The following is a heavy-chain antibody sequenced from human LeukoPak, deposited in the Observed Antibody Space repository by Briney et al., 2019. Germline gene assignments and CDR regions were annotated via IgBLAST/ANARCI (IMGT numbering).Heavy chain of an antibody. CDR1: GFTFSSYA. V-gene: IGHV3-23*01. CDR2: ISGSGGST. D-gene: IGHD3-3*01. Sequence: GGSLRLSCAASGFTFSSYAMSWVRQAPGKGLEWVSAISGSGGSTYYADSVKGRFTVSRDNSKNTLYLQMNSLRAEDTAVYYCAKSPDFWSGLMDVWGQGTTVTVSS. CDR3: AKSPDFWSGLMDV. J-gene: IGHJ6*02.